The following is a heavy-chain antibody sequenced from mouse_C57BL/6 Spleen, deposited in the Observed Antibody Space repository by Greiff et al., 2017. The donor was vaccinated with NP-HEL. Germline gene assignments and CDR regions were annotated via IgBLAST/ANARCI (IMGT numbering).Heavy chain of an antibody. CDR1: GFTFSDYG. Sequence: EVKLMESGGGLVQPGGSLKLSCAASGFTFSDYGMAWVRQAPRKGPEWVAFISNLAYSIYYAETVTGRFTISRENAKNTRYLEMSSLRSEDTAMYYCAREDNYDYAMDDWGQGNSVTVSS. J-gene: IGHJ4*01. V-gene: IGHV5-15*01. CDR2: ISNLAYSI. D-gene: IGHD1-3*01. CDR3: AREDNYDYAMDD.